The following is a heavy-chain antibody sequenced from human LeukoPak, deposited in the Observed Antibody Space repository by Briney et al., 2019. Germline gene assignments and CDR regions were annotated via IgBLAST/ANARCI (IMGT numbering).Heavy chain of an antibody. Sequence: SETLSLTCTVSGGSVSSYYWSWIRQPPGKGLEWIGYTYYSGSTNYNPSLKSRVTISVDTSKNQFSLKLSSVTAADAAVYYCARDPIAAGWFDPWGQGTLVTVSS. CDR2: TYYSGST. CDR1: GGSVSSYY. D-gene: IGHD6-13*01. CDR3: ARDPIAAGWFDP. J-gene: IGHJ5*02. V-gene: IGHV4-59*02.